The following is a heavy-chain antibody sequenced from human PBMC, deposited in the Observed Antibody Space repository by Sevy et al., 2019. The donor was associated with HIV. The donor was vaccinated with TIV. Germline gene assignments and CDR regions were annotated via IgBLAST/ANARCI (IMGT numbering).Heavy chain of an antibody. J-gene: IGHJ6*02. CDR3: ARGIAALWGMDI. CDR2: FYYTAST. Sequence: SETLSLTCTVSGDSISGYYWSWIRQPPGKGLEWIGYFYYTASTNYNPSLKSRVTISVDTTKNQVSLKVRSLTAADTAVYYCARGIAALWGMDIWGQGTTVTVSS. CDR1: GDSISGYY. D-gene: IGHD6-13*01. V-gene: IGHV4-59*01.